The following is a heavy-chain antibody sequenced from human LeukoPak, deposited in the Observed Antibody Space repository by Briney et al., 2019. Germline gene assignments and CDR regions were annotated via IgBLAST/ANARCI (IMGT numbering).Heavy chain of an antibody. J-gene: IGHJ4*02. V-gene: IGHV3-23*01. CDR3: AKESDITIVRSWFDY. CDR1: GFAFSSYA. Sequence: PGRSLRLPCTASGFAFSSYAVGWVRQAPGKGLEWVSAISGSGGSTYYADSVKGRFTISRDNSKNTLFLQMSSLRVEDTAVYYCAKESDITIVRSWFDYWGQGTLVTVSS. D-gene: IGHD3-10*01. CDR2: ISGSGGST.